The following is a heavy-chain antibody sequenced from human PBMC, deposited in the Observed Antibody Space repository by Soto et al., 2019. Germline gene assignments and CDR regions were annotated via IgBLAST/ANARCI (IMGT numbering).Heavy chain of an antibody. J-gene: IGHJ6*02. CDR1: GYTFTGYY. CDR3: ARGVSRGIGYYYYGMDV. D-gene: IGHD3-16*01. V-gene: IGHV1-2*04. CDR2: INPNSGGT. Sequence: VSVKVSCKASGYTFTGYYMHWVRQAPGQGLEWMGWINPNSGGTNYAQKFQGWVTMTRDTSISTAYMELSRLRSDDTAVYYCARGVSRGIGYYYYGMDVWGQGTTVTVSS.